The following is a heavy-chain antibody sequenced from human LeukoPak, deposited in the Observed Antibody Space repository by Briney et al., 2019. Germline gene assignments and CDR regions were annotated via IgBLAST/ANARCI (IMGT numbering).Heavy chain of an antibody. CDR3: ARGVGWFDP. CDR1: GFTFSSHW. J-gene: IGHJ5*02. CDR2: IKEDGSEK. Sequence: GGSLRLSCAASGFTFSSHWMSWVRQAPGKGLEWVANIKEDGSEKYYVDSVKGRFTISRDNAKNSVCLQMNSLRVEDTAVYYCARGVGWFDPWGQGTLVTVSA. D-gene: IGHD3-10*01. V-gene: IGHV3-7*01.